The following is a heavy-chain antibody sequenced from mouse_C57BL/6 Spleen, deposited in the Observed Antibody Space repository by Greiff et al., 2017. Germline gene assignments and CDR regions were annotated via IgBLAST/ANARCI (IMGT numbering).Heavy chain of an antibody. D-gene: IGHD1-1*01. CDR1: GFNIKDYY. CDR3: ARGPNYYGSLYFGY. V-gene: IGHV14-2*01. CDR2: IVPDDGET. Sequence: VQLQQSGAELVKPGASVKLSCTASGFNIKDYYMHWVKQRTEQGLEWIGRIVPDDGETKSAPRFQGKATITADTSTNTAYLQLSSLTSEDTAVYYCARGPNYYGSLYFGYWGQGTTLTVSS. J-gene: IGHJ2*01.